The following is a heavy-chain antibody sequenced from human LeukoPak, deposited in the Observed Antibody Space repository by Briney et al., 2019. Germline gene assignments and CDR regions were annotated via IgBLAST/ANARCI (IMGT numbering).Heavy chain of an antibody. CDR1: GGSFSGYY. J-gene: IGHJ5*02. Sequence: NPSETLSLTCAVYGGSFSGYYWSWIRQPPGKGLEWIGETNQSGSTKYNPSLESRVTISVDTSKNQFSLKLTSMTAADTAVYYCARGPASGSYFAWFDPWGQGALVSVSS. CDR2: TNQSGST. CDR3: ARGPASGSYFAWFDP. D-gene: IGHD3-10*01. V-gene: IGHV4-34*01.